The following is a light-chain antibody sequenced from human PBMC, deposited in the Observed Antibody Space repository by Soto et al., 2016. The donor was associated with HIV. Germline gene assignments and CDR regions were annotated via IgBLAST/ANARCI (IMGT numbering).Light chain of an antibody. J-gene: IGKJ4*01. CDR2: GSS. CDR1: QVISDY. Sequence: AIRMTQSPSSLSASTGDRVTITCRASQVISDYLAWYQQIPGKAPKLLIYGSSTLQSGVPSRFSGSGSGTDFTLTISCLQSEDFATYYCQQYYTYPLTFGGGTRVEDQT. V-gene: IGKV1-8*01. CDR3: QQYYTYPLT.